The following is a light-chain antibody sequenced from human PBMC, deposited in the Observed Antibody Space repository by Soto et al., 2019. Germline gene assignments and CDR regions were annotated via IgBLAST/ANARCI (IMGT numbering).Light chain of an antibody. V-gene: IGLV2-14*03. J-gene: IGLJ2*01. Sequence: QSALTQPASVSGSPGQSITISCSGTRSDVGGYNYVSWYQQHPGKVPQLMIYDVSDRPSGVSNRFSGSKSGNTASLTISGLQAEDEADYYCSSYTGSSTLVFGGGTKVTVL. CDR3: SSYTGSSTLV. CDR1: RSDVGGYNY. CDR2: DVS.